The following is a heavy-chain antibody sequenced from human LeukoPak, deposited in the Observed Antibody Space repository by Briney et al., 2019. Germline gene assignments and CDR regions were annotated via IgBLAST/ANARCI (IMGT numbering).Heavy chain of an antibody. CDR3: AKSSTSPHYWYFDL. CDR1: GFTFSSYA. J-gene: IGHJ2*01. CDR2: ISGSGGST. Sequence: PGGSLRLSCAASGFTFSSYAMSWVRQAPGKGLEWVSAISGSGGSTYYADFVKGRFTISRDNSKNTLYLQMNSLRAEDTAVYYCAKSSTSPHYWYFDLWGRGTLVTVSS. D-gene: IGHD2-2*01. V-gene: IGHV3-23*01.